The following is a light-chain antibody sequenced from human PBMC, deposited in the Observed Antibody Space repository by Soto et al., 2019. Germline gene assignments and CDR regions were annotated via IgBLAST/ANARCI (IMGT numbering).Light chain of an antibody. CDR3: SSYTTSITLVV. Sequence: QSALTQPASVSGSPGQSITISCTGTSSDVGGYKYVSWYQQHPGNAPKLMIYKVSNRPSGVSNRFSGSKSGNTASLTISGLQAEDEADYYCSSYTTSITLVVFGGGTKLTVL. V-gene: IGLV2-14*01. CDR1: SSDVGGYKY. J-gene: IGLJ2*01. CDR2: KVS.